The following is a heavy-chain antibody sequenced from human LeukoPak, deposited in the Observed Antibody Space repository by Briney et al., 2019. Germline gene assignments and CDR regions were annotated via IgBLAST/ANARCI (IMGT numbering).Heavy chain of an antibody. CDR1: GGSISSGGYY. D-gene: IGHD5-24*01. V-gene: IGHV4-30-2*01. CDR2: IYHSGST. CDR3: ATTLAIVEMATITGFDY. J-gene: IGHJ4*02. Sequence: PSETLSLTCTVSGGSISSGGYYWSWIRQPLGKGLEWIGYIYHSGSTYYNPSLKSRVTISVDRSKNQFSLKLSSVTAADSAVYYCATTLAIVEMATITGFDYWGQGTLVTVSS.